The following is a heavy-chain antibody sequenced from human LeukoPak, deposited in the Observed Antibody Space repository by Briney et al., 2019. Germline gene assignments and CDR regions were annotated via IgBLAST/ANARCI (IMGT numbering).Heavy chain of an antibody. CDR1: GYTFTGYY. CDR3: VRDSALGATDY. J-gene: IGHJ4*02. CDR2: INPNSGGT. D-gene: IGHD1-26*01. V-gene: IGHV1-2*02. Sequence: ASVKVPCKASGYTFTGYYMHWVRQAPGQGLEWMGWINPNSGGTNYAQKFQGRVTMTRDTSISTAYMELSRLRSDDTAVYYCVRDSALGATDYWGQGTLVTVSS.